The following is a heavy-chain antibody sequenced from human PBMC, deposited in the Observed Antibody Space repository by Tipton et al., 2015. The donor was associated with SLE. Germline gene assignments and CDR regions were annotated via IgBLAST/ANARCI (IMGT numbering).Heavy chain of an antibody. CDR2: IKEDGSDF. CDR1: GFISSNNW. V-gene: IGHV3-7*01. D-gene: IGHD2-21*01. CDR3: TRDRYCGGTGCYYFDY. J-gene: IGHJ4*02. Sequence: SLRLSCAASGFISSNNWMTWVRQAPGKGLEWVANIKEDGSDFLYVDAVRGRFTISRDNAKNSLYLQMDSLRAEDTAVYYCTRDRYCGGTGCYYFDYWDQGPLVTVSS.